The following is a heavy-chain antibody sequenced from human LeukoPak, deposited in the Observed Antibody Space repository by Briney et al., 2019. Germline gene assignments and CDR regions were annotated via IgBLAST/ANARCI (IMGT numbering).Heavy chain of an antibody. CDR1: GFTFSSYG. CDR3: AKDVGYCSSTSCYGP. V-gene: IGHV3-30*18. CDR2: ISYDGSNK. J-gene: IGHJ4*02. D-gene: IGHD2-2*01. Sequence: PGRSLRLSCAASGFTFSSYGMHWVRQAPGKGLERVAVISYDGSNKYYADSVKGRFTISRDNSKNTLYLQMNSLRAEDTAVYYCAKDVGYCSSTSCYGPWGQGTLVTVSS.